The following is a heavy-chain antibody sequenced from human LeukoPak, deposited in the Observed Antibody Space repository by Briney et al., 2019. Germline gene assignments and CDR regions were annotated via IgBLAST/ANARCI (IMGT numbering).Heavy chain of an antibody. Sequence: GGSLRLSCAASGFTVSSNYMSWVRQAPGKGLEWVSVIYSGGSTYYADSVKGRFTISRDNSKNTLYLQMNSLRAEDTAVYYCAKSSPAAPFDYWGLGTLVAVSS. CDR1: GFTVSSNY. D-gene: IGHD3-16*02. CDR3: AKSSPAAPFDY. J-gene: IGHJ4*02. V-gene: IGHV3-53*01. CDR2: IYSGGST.